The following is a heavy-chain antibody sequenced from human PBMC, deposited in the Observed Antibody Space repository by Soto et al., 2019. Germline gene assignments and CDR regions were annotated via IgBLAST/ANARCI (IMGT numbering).Heavy chain of an antibody. CDR1: GFTFSSYA. CDR3: AKAALSLFRIADAFDI. Sequence: GGSLRLSCAASGFTFSSYAMSWVRQAPGKGLELVSAISGSGGSTYYADSVKGRFTISRDNSKNTLYLQMNSLRAEDTAVYYCAKAALSLFRIADAFDIWGQGTMVTVSS. V-gene: IGHV3-23*01. CDR2: ISGSGGST. D-gene: IGHD6-13*01. J-gene: IGHJ3*02.